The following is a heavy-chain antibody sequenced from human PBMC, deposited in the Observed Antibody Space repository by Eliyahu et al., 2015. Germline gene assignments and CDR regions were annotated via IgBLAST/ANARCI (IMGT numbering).Heavy chain of an antibody. D-gene: IGHD3-3*01. CDR1: GXSFSGYY. CDR2: INHSGST. J-gene: IGHJ6*02. V-gene: IGHV4-34*01. CDR3: ARLRFLEWWYGMDV. Sequence: QVQLQQWGAGLLKPSETLSLTCAVYGXSFSGYYXSWXRQPPGKGLEWIGEINHSGSTNXNPSLKSRVTISVDTSKNQFSLKLSSVTAADTAVYYCARLRFLEWWYGMDVWGQGTTVTVSS.